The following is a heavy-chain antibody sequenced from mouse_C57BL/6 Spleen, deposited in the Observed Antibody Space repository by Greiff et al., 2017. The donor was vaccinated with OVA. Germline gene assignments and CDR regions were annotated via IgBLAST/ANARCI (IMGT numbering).Heavy chain of an antibody. CDR3: ARTGGGSLDY. CDR2: IYPGDGDT. V-gene: IGHV1-82*01. D-gene: IGHD1-1*01. CDR1: GYAFSSSW. Sequence: QVQLQQSGPELVKPGASVKISCKASGYAFSSSWMNWVKQRPGKGLEWIGRIYPGDGDTNYNGKFKGKASLTADKSSRTAYMQLSSLTSVDSAVYFCARTGGGSLDYWGQGTTLTVSS. J-gene: IGHJ2*01.